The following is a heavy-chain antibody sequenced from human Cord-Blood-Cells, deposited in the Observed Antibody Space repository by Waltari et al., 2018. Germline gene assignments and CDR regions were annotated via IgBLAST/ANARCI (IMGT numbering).Heavy chain of an antibody. D-gene: IGHD3-16*02. J-gene: IGHJ4*02. CDR1: GGSFSGYC. V-gene: IGHV4-34*01. CDR2: INHSVST. CDR3: ARGRRDTYYDYIWGSYRYTGAFDY. Sequence: QVQLQQWGAGLLKPSETLSLTCAVYGGSFSGYCWSWIRKPPGLGLGRLGEINHSVSTNYNPSRKSRVTISVDTSKNQFSLKLSSVTAADTAVYYCARGRRDTYYDYIWGSYRYTGAFDYWGQGTLVTVSS.